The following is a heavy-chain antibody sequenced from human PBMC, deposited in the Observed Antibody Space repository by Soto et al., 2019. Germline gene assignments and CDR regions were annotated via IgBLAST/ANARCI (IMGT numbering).Heavy chain of an antibody. Sequence: PGESKKISCKGSGYSFTSYWIGWVSQMPGKGLEWMGIIYPGDSDTRYSPSFQGQVTISADKSISTAYLQWSSLKASDTAMYYCARHPGVRSIAVAGTAGKITDYWGQGTLVTVSS. D-gene: IGHD6-19*01. V-gene: IGHV5-51*01. CDR2: IYPGDSDT. J-gene: IGHJ4*02. CDR3: ARHPGVRSIAVAGTAGKITDY. CDR1: GYSFTSYW.